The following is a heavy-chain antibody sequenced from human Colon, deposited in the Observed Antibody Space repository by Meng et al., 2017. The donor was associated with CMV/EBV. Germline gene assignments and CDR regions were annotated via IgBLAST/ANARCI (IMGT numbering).Heavy chain of an antibody. D-gene: IGHD3-3*01. CDR1: GFSLSSHG. Sequence: GESLKISCAASGFSLSSHGMHWVRQAPGKGLEWVAFIRNDGSKLFYGDSVKGRFTISRDNSQNTLYLHMNSLRPEDTAVYYCARGGRITIFGVARGWFDPWGQGTLVTVSS. J-gene: IGHJ5*02. CDR3: ARGGRITIFGVARGWFDP. CDR2: IRNDGSKL. V-gene: IGHV3-30*02.